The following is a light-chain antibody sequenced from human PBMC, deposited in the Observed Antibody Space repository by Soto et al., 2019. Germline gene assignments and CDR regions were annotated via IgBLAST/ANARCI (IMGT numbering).Light chain of an antibody. V-gene: IGLV2-14*01. CDR1: SSDVGGYNY. CDR3: SSYTSGTNWV. CDR2: EVI. J-gene: IGLJ3*02. Sequence: QSALTQPASVSGSPGQSFTISCTGTSSDVGGYNYVSWYQQHPGKAPKLMIYEVINRPSGVSDRFSGSKSGNTASLTISGLQAEDEADYYCSSYTSGTNWVFGGGTKVTVL.